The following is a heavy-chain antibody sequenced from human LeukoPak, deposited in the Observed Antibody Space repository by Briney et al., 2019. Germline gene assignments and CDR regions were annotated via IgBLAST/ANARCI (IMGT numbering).Heavy chain of an antibody. Sequence: SETLSLTCTVSGGSISSHYWSWIRQPPGKGLEWIGYIYYSGSTNYNPSLKSRVTISVDTSKNQFSLKLSSVTAADTAVYYCARHHMVRSLDYWGQGTLVTVSS. J-gene: IGHJ4*02. V-gene: IGHV4-59*08. D-gene: IGHD3-10*01. CDR3: ARHHMVRSLDY. CDR2: IYYSGST. CDR1: GGSISSHY.